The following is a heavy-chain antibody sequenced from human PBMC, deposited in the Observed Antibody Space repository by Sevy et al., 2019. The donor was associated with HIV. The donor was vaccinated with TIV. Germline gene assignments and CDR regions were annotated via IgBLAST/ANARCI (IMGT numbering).Heavy chain of an antibody. V-gene: IGHV3-64*02. CDR2: ISSNGDST. D-gene: IGHD3-22*01. CDR1: GFPFSSYV. CDR3: AREGNYYDSSGYYSYYFDY. J-gene: IGHJ4*02. Sequence: GGSLRLSCAASGFPFSSYVMHWVRQAPGKGLEYVSTISSNGDSTYYTDSVKGRFTISRDNSKNTRSLQMGSLRAEDMAVYYCAREGNYYDSSGYYSYYFDYWGQGTLVTVSS.